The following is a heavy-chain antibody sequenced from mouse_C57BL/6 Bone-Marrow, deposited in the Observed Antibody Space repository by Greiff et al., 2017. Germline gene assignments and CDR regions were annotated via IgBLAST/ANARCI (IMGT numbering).Heavy chain of an antibody. D-gene: IGHD2-4*01. J-gene: IGHJ4*01. CDR2: ISSGGSYT. CDR3: ARRGLRGDD. V-gene: IGHV5-6*02. Sequence: EVKLMESGGDLVKPGGSLKLSCAASGFTFSSYGMSWVRQTPDKRLEWVATISSGGSYTYYPDSVKGRFTISRDNAKNTLYLQMSSLKSEDTAMYYCARRGLRGDDWGTGTSVTVSS. CDR1: GFTFSSYG.